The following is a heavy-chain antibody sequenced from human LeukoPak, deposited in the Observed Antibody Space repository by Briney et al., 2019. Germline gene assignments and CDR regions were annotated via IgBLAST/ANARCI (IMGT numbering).Heavy chain of an antibody. V-gene: IGHV3-23*01. Sequence: PGGSLRLSCAASGFTFSSYAMSWVRQAPGKGLEWVSGISGSGGSTYYADSVKGRFTISRDNSKNTLYLQMNSLRAEDTAVYYCARVNTATLPFDYWGQGTLVTVSS. CDR2: ISGSGGST. J-gene: IGHJ4*02. CDR3: ARVNTATLPFDY. CDR1: GFTFSSYA. D-gene: IGHD5-18*01.